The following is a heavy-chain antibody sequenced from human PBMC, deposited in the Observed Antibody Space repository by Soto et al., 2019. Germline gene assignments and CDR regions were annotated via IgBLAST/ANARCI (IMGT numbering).Heavy chain of an antibody. CDR2: ISGSGGST. J-gene: IGHJ4*02. CDR3: AKDVYGGDYAY. Sequence: VQLVESGGGLVKPGGSLRLSCAASGFTFSDYYMSWIRQAPGKGLEWVSAISGSGGSTYYADSVKGRFTISRDNSKNTLYLQMNSLRAEDTAVYYCAKDVYGGDYAYWGQGTLVTVSS. CDR1: GFTFSDYY. D-gene: IGHD2-21*02. V-gene: IGHV3-23*04.